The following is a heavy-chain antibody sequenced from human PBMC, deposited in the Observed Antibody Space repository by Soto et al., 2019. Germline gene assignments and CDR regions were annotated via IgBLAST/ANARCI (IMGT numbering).Heavy chain of an antibody. Sequence: EVQLLESGGGLVQPGGSLRLSCAASGFTFSSYAMSWVSQAPGKGLEWVSAISGSGGSTYYADSVKGRFTISRDNSKNTLYLQMNSLSAEDTAVYYCAKDAVMDSSHSLWWYFDLWGRGTLVTVSS. CDR2: ISGSGGST. J-gene: IGHJ2*01. CDR3: AKDAVMDSSHSLWWYFDL. CDR1: GFTFSSYA. D-gene: IGHD6-13*01. V-gene: IGHV3-23*01.